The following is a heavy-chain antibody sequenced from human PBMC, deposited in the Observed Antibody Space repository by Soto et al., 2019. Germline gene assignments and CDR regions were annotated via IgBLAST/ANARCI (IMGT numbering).Heavy chain of an antibody. V-gene: IGHV4-34*01. CDR1: GGSFSGYY. CDR3: ARGPKKLMY. J-gene: IGHJ4*02. CDR2: INDSGST. D-gene: IGHD2-8*01. Sequence: KPSETLSLTCGVSGGSFSGYYWTWIRQPPGKGLEWIGAINDSGSTNYNPSLKSRVTMSIDTSKNQFSLKLDSVTAADTAVYYCARGPKKLMYWSQGTLVTVSS.